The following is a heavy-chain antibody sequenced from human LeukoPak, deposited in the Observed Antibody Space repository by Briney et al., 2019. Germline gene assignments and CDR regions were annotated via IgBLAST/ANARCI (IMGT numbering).Heavy chain of an antibody. CDR1: GFTVRSNH. J-gene: IGHJ5*02. Sequence: GGSLRLSCAASGFTVRSNHMSWVRQAPGKGLEWVSVIYSDDSTNNADSVKGRFTISRNNSKNTLYLQMNSLRAEDTAVYYCAREDSSGGGSDPWGQGTLVTVSS. D-gene: IGHD6-19*01. CDR3: AREDSSGGGSDP. V-gene: IGHV3-53*04. CDR2: IYSDDST.